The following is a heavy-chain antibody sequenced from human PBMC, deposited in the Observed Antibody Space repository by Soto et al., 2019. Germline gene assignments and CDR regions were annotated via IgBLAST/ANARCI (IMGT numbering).Heavy chain of an antibody. CDR1: GFTFSSYG. CDR3: ARAKRYSGSYPDAFDI. J-gene: IGHJ3*02. CDR2: ISYDGSNK. Sequence: SGGSLRLSCAASGFTFSSYGMHWVRQAPGKGLEWVAVISYDGSNKYYADSVKGRFTISRDNSKNTLYLQMNSLRAEDTAVYYCARAKRYSGSYPDAFDIWGQGTMVTVSS. D-gene: IGHD1-26*01. V-gene: IGHV3-30*03.